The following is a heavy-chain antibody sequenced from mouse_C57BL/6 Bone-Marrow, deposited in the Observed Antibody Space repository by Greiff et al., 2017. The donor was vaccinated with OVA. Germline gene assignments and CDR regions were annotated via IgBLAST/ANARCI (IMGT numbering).Heavy chain of an antibody. Sequence: QVQLKDSGAELVRPGASVKLSCKASGYTFTDYYINWVKQRPGQGLEWIARIYPGSGNTYYNEKFKGKATLTAEKSSSTAYMQLSSLTSEDSAVYFCARGDYDYDGYYAMDYWGQGTSVTVSS. J-gene: IGHJ4*01. D-gene: IGHD2-4*01. CDR1: GYTFTDYY. CDR2: IYPGSGNT. CDR3: ARGDYDYDGYYAMDY. V-gene: IGHV1-76*01.